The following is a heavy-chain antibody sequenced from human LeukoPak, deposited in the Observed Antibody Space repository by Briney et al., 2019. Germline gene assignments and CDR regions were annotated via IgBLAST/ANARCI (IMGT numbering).Heavy chain of an antibody. V-gene: IGHV1-18*01. CDR1: GYTFTSYG. D-gene: IGHD5-18*01. J-gene: IGHJ4*02. CDR3: AARGYSYGFDVEVFDY. CDR2: ISAYNGNT. Sequence: ASVKVSCKASGYTFTSYGISWVRQAPGQGLEWMGWISAYNGNTNYAQKLQGRVTMTTDTSTSTAYMELRSLRSDDTAVHYCAARGYSYGFDVEVFDYWGQGTLVTVSS.